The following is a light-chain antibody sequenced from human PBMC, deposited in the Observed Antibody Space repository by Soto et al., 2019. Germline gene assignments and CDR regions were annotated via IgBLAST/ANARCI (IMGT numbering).Light chain of an antibody. CDR3: QTWGNGIRV. CDR2: LNSDGSH. CDR1: SGHSTNA. J-gene: IGLJ3*02. Sequence: QLVLTQSPSASASLGASVKLTCTLSSGHSTNAIAWHQQQPEKGPRYLMKLNSDGSHRKGDGIPDRFSGSSSGAERYLTISSLQSEDEADYYCQTWGNGIRVFGGGTQLTVL. V-gene: IGLV4-69*01.